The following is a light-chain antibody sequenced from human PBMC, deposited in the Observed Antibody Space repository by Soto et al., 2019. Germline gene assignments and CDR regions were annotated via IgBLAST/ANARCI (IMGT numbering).Light chain of an antibody. CDR2: QAS. Sequence: DIQMTHSPSTLSTSVGDRVTITCRASQSISTLLAWYQHKPGKAPKLLIYQASSLEGGVPSRFSGSGSGTEFTLTISSLQPDDFATYYCQQYITYSRTFGQGTRVETK. CDR3: QQYITYSRT. V-gene: IGKV1-5*03. J-gene: IGKJ2*02. CDR1: QSISTL.